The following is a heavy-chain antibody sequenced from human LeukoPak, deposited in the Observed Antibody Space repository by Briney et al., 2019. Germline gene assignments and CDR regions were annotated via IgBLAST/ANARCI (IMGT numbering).Heavy chain of an antibody. CDR2: ISGSGGST. D-gene: IGHD6-19*01. J-gene: IGHJ3*02. Sequence: TGGSLRLSSAASGFTFCSYAMSRVRQALGEGLGWVSAISGSGGSTYYADPVRGRLTISRDNSKNTLYLQMNSLRAGDTAVYYCAKVSSGWYYDAFDIWGQGTMVTVSS. CDR1: GFTFCSYA. CDR3: AKVSSGWYYDAFDI. V-gene: IGHV3-23*01.